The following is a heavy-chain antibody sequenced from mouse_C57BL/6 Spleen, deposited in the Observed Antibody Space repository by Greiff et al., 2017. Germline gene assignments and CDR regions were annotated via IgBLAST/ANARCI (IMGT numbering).Heavy chain of an antibody. CDR2: IDPENGDT. CDR3: TTPLDSAGYGFAY. D-gene: IGHD3-2*02. Sequence: EVQLQESGAELVRPGASVKLSCTASGFNIKDDYMHWVKQRPEQGLEWIGWIDPENGDTEYASKFQGKATITADTPSNPAYLQLSSLTSEDTAVYYCTTPLDSAGYGFAYWGQGTLVTVSA. V-gene: IGHV14-4*01. CDR1: GFNIKDDY. J-gene: IGHJ3*01.